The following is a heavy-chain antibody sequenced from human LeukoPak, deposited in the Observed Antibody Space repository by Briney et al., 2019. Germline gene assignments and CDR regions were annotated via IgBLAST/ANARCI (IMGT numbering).Heavy chain of an antibody. J-gene: IGHJ4*02. CDR3: ARESIGSGSRYYFDY. CDR2: IRYDGSNK. Sequence: GGSLRLSCAASGFTFSSYGMHWVRQAPSKGLGWVAFIRYDGSNKYYADSVKGRFTISRDNSKNTLYLQMNSLRAEDTAVYYCARESIGSGSRYYFDYWGQGTLVTVSS. V-gene: IGHV3-30*02. CDR1: GFTFSSYG. D-gene: IGHD3-22*01.